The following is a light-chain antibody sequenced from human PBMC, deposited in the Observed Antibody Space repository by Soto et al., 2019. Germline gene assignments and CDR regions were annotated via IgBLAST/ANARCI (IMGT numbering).Light chain of an antibody. CDR3: GTWDTSLSRLV. J-gene: IGLJ2*01. V-gene: IGLV1-51*01. Sequence: QSVLTQPPSVSAAPGQRVTVSCSGSSSNIGSNSVSWYQQRPGTAPKLLIYDNNERPSGIPDRFSGSKSGTSATLGITGLQTGDEADYYCGTWDTSLSRLVFGGGTKLTVL. CDR2: DNN. CDR1: SSNIGSNS.